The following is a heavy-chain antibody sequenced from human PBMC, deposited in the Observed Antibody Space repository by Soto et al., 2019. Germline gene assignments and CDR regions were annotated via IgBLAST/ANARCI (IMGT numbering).Heavy chain of an antibody. V-gene: IGHV1-3*01. CDR3: ARLPSPGRWGTKGSSSHYYYGMDV. Sequence: QVQLVQSGAEVKKPGASVKVSCKASGYTFTSYAMHWVRQAPGQRLEWMGWINAGNGNTKYSQKFQGRVTITRDTSASTAYMELSSLRSEDTAVYYCARLPSPGRWGTKGSSSHYYYGMDVWGQGTTVTVSS. D-gene: IGHD6-6*01. J-gene: IGHJ6*02. CDR1: GYTFTSYA. CDR2: INAGNGNT.